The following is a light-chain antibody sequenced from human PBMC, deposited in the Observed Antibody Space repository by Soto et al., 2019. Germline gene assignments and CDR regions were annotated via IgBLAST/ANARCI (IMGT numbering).Light chain of an antibody. V-gene: IGKV3-15*01. J-gene: IGKJ1*01. CDR3: QQYNNWPRT. CDR1: QRISSN. Sequence: EIVMTQSPDTLSVSPGERATLSCRASQRISSNLVWYQQKPGQAPRLLIYGASTRATGIPARFSGSGSGTEFTLTISSLQSEDFAVYYCQQYNNWPRTFGQGTQVDIK. CDR2: GAS.